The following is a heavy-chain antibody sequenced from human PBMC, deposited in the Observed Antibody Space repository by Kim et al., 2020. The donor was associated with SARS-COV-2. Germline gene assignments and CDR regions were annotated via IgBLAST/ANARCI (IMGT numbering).Heavy chain of an antibody. D-gene: IGHD6-13*01. V-gene: IGHV5-51*01. CDR2: IYPGDSDT. CDR3: ARHGYSSSWYYAFDI. Sequence: GESLKISCKGSGYSFTSYWIGWVRQMPGKGLEWMGIIYPGDSDTRYSPSFQGQVTISADKSISTAYLQGSSLKASDTAMYYCARHGYSSSWYYAFDIWGQGTMVTVSS. J-gene: IGHJ3*02. CDR1: GYSFTSYW.